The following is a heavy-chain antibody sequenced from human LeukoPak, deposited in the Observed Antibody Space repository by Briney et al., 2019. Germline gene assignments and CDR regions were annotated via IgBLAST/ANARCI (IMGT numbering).Heavy chain of an antibody. CDR2: INSDGSST. CDR1: GFTFSSYW. J-gene: IGHJ3*02. CDR3: ASRLGRGAFDI. D-gene: IGHD5-12*01. Sequence: PGGSLRLSCAASGFTFSSYWMHWVRQAPGKGLVWVSRINSDGSSTSYADSVKGRFIISRDNAKNTLYLQMNSLRAEVTAVYYCASRLGRGAFDIWGQGTMVTVSS. V-gene: IGHV3-74*01.